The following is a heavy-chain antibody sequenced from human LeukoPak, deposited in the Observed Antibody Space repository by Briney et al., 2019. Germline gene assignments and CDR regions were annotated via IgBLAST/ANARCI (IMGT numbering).Heavy chain of an antibody. CDR2: INPSGGST. CDR1: GYTFTSYY. V-gene: IGHV1-46*01. Sequence: ASVKVSCKASGYTFTSYYMHWVRQAPGQGLEWMGIINPSGGSTSYAQKFQGRVTMTRDMSTSTVYRELSSLRSEDTAVYYCARLMVLGVDPFDYWGQGTLVTVSS. CDR3: ARLMVLGVDPFDY. J-gene: IGHJ4*02. D-gene: IGHD3-10*01.